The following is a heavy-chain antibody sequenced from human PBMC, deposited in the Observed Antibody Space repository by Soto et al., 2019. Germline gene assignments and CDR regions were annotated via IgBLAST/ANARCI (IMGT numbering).Heavy chain of an antibody. D-gene: IGHD6-6*01. J-gene: IGHJ6*02. CDR2: ISSSGSTI. CDR1: GFTFSDYY. Sequence: QVQLVESGGGLVKPGGSLRLSCAASGFTFSDYYMSWIRQAPGKGLEWVSYISSSGSTIYYADSVKGRFTISRDNAKNSLYLQMNSLRAEDTAVYYCARDYQYSSSSGPRLDYYYYGMDVWGQGTTVTVSS. CDR3: ARDYQYSSSSGPRLDYYYYGMDV. V-gene: IGHV3-11*01.